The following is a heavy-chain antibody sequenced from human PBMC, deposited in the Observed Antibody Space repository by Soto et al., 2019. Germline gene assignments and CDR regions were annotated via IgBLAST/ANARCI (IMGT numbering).Heavy chain of an antibody. V-gene: IGHV3-30-3*01. CDR3: AREPVDIQGYYGMDV. CDR1: GFTFSSYA. Sequence: HPGGSLRLSCAASGFTFSSYAMHWVRQAPGKGLEWVAVISYDGSNKYYADSVKGRFTSSRDNSKNTLYLQMNSLRAEDTAVYYCAREPVDIQGYYGMDVWGQGTTVTVSS. J-gene: IGHJ6*02. D-gene: IGHD2-2*03. CDR2: ISYDGSNK.